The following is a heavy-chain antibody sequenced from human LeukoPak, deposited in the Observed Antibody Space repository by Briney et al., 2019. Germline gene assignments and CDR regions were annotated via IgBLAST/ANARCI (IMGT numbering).Heavy chain of an antibody. V-gene: IGHV3-21*01. J-gene: IGHJ5*02. CDR1: GFTFNNYS. CDR2: ITSYSTHI. CDR3: ARLISRYYDILTTNWFDP. Sequence: GGSLRLSCTASGFTFNNYSIHWVRQAPGKGPEWVSSITSYSTHISYADSVKGRFTISRDNSKNSLYLHMTRLKDEDTAVYYCARLISRYYDILTTNWFDPWGQGTLVTVSS. D-gene: IGHD3-9*01.